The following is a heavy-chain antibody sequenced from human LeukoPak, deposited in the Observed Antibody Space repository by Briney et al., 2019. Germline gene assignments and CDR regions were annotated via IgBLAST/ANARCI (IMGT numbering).Heavy chain of an antibody. CDR3: ARSYYGEYKDF. J-gene: IGHJ4*02. D-gene: IGHD4-17*01. CDR2: INSDGSST. CDR1: RFTSRTSW. Sequence: PGGSLRLSCAASRFTSRTSWIHWVPQAPGKGLMWVSRINSDGSSTSYADSVKGRFTISRDNAKNTVYLHINSLKVEDTAVYYCARSYYGEYKDFWGQGTLVAVSS. V-gene: IGHV3-74*01.